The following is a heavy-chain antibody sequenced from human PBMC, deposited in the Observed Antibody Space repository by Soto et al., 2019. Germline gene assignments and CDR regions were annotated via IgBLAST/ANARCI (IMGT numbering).Heavy chain of an antibody. CDR2: IFYSGST. CDR1: GVSLTSGTYY. CDR3: ASTEDFFDY. V-gene: IGHV4-31*03. J-gene: IGHJ4*02. Sequence: SETLSLTCSVSGVSLTSGTYYWSWIRQHPGKGLEWIGYIFYSGSTDYNPSLKSRVNISVDTSKNQFSLKLSSVTAADTAVYYCASTEDFFDYWGQGTLVTVSS.